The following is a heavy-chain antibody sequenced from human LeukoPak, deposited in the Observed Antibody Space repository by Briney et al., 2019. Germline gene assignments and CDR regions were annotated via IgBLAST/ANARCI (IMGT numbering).Heavy chain of an antibody. CDR1: GFTFADYA. Sequence: GGSLRLYCAASGFTFADYAMHWVRQAPGKGLEWVSGISWNSGSIGYADSVKGRFTISRDNAKNSMYLQMNSLRAEDTALYYCAKDSNEEYCSGGSCYSHNCFDPWGQGTLVTVSS. D-gene: IGHD2-15*01. CDR2: ISWNSGSI. V-gene: IGHV3-9*01. J-gene: IGHJ5*02. CDR3: AKDSNEEYCSGGSCYSHNCFDP.